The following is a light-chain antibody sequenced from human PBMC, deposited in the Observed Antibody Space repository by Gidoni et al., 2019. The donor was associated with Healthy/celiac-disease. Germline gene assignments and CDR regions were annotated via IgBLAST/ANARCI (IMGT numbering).Light chain of an antibody. CDR3: QQRSNWPPHIT. J-gene: IGKJ3*01. V-gene: IGKV3-11*01. CDR1: QSVSSY. CDR2: DAS. Sequence: EIVLTQSPATLSLSPGERATLSCRASQSVSSYLAWYQQKPGQAPRLLIYDASNRATGIPARFSGSGSGTDFTLTSSSLEPEDFAVYYCQQRSNWPPHITFGPGTKVDIK.